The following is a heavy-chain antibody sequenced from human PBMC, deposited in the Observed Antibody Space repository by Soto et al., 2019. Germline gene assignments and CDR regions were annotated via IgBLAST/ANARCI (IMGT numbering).Heavy chain of an antibody. Sequence: ASVKVSCKAPGYTFTGYYIHWLRQAPGQGLEWMGWMNPNNGDSKYAQKFQGRVSMTRDMSITTAYLTLTSLRSDDTAIFYYVLYRLADP. D-gene: IGHD3-16*02. CDR3: VLYRLADP. CDR2: MNPNNGDS. V-gene: IGHV1-2*02. CDR1: GYTFTGYY. J-gene: IGHJ5*02.